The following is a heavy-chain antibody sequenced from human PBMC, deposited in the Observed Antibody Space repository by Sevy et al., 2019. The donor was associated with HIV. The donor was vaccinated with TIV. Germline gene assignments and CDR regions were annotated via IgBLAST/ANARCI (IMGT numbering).Heavy chain of an antibody. V-gene: IGHV1-69*13. J-gene: IGHJ4*01. Sequence: ASVKVSCKVSGGTFSSYGISWVRQAPGQGLEWMGGIIPIFVTTHYAQQFQGRVTITAEESTRTVYMEVSSLRSEDTAVYYCARDGEYSTSRSDRYYFDYWGQGTLVTVSS. D-gene: IGHD6-13*01. CDR2: IIPIFVTT. CDR1: GGTFSSYG. CDR3: ARDGEYSTSRSDRYYFDY.